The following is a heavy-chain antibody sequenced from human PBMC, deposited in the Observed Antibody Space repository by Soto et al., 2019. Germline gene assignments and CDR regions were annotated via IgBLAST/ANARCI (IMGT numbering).Heavy chain of an antibody. V-gene: IGHV3-49*04. CDR1: GFTFGDYA. J-gene: IGHJ6*02. CDR3: TGVARPYGIYV. CDR2: TRRKANGATT. Sequence: PGASRTFSYTGSGFTFGDYAMRWVRRVPGKGLGWLGFTRRKANGATTEWAASVRARFTFSRHDSKRFAYLQMNSLKTEDTVVFWCTGVARPYGIYVWGQGTTVTV. D-gene: IGHD6-6*01.